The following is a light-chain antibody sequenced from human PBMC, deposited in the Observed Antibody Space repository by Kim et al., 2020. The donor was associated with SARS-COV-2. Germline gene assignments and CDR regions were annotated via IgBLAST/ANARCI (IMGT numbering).Light chain of an antibody. J-gene: IGLJ3*02. CDR1: SSDVGGHNY. Sequence: GQSITISCTGTSSDVGGHNYVSWYQQHPGKAPKLIIYDVSHRPSGVSNRFSGSKSGDTASLTVSGLQAEDEADYYCSSYTSSTNWVFGGGTKVTVL. V-gene: IGLV2-14*03. CDR2: DVS. CDR3: SSYTSSTNWV.